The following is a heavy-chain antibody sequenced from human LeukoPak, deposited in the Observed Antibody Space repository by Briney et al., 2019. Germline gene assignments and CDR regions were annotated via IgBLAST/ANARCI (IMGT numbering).Heavy chain of an antibody. J-gene: IGHJ4*02. CDR2: ISLTGRT. CDR1: GGSITSTNW. D-gene: IGHD1-26*01. V-gene: IGHV4-4*02. Sequence: TSETLSLTCGVSGGSITSTNWWSWVRQPPGQGLEWIGEISLTGRTNYNPSLIGRVIMSLDESRNQLPLTLTSVTAADTAMYYCTRESGPYCPFGYWGQGTLVVVPS. CDR3: TRESGPYCPFGY.